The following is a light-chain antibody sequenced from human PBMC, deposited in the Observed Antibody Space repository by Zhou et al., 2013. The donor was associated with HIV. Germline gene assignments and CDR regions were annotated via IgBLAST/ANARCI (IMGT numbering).Light chain of an antibody. V-gene: IGKV1-12*01. CDR1: QDISTW. J-gene: IGKJ1*01. CDR3: QQSDTTPRT. Sequence: DIQMTQSPSSVFSSIGARVTITCRASQDISTWLAWYQQKPGKAPELLIYGAVSLQSGVSSRFSGSGSGTEFTLTISSLQPEDFATYYCQQSDTTPRTFGQGTKVEIK. CDR2: GAV.